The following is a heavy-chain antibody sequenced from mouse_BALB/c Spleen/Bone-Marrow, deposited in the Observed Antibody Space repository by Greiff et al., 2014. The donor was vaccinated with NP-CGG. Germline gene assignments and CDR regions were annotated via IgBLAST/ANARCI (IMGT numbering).Heavy chain of an antibody. J-gene: IGHJ2*01. CDR1: GFSLSSYG. D-gene: IGHD3-1*01. CDR2: IWSGGST. V-gene: IGHV2-2*02. CDR3: ARNHRGYYFDY. Sequence: VQVVESGPGLVQPSQSLSITCTVSGFSLSSYGVHWVRQSPGKGLEWLGVIWSGGSTDSNAAFISRQTISKDNSKSQVFFKMTSLQANDTAIDYCARNHRGYYFDYWGQGTTLTVSS.